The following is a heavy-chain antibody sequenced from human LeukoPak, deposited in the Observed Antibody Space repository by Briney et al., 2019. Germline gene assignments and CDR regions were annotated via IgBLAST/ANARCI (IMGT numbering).Heavy chain of an antibody. J-gene: IGHJ6*03. D-gene: IGHD5-12*01. CDR2: IYTSGST. CDR3: VRDRSAYDYDKRWFYYYMDV. CDR1: GFTFSSYS. Sequence: GSLRLSCAASGFTFSSYSMNWVRQAPGKGLEWIGRIYTSGSTNYNPSLKSRVTMSVDTSKNQFSLKLSSVTAADTAVYYCVRDRSAYDYDKRWFYYYMDVWGKGTTVTISS. V-gene: IGHV4-4*07.